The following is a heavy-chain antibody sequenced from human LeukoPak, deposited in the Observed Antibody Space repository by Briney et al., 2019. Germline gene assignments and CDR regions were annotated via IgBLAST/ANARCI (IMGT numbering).Heavy chain of an antibody. V-gene: IGHV3-48*03. Sequence: GGSLRLSCAASGFTFSSYEMNWVRQAPGKGLEWVSYISSSGSTIYYADSVKGRFTISRDNAKNSLYLQMNSLRAEDTAVYYRAGVVEAAATPIYYMDVWGKGTTVTVSS. CDR1: GFTFSSYE. D-gene: IGHD6-13*01. J-gene: IGHJ6*03. CDR3: AGVVEAAATPIYYMDV. CDR2: ISSSGSTI.